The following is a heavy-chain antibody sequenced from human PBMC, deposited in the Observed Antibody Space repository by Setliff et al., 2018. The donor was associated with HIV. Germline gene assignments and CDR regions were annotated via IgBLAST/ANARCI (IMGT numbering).Heavy chain of an antibody. V-gene: IGHV4-59*01. J-gene: IGHJ4*02. D-gene: IGHD1-1*01. Sequence: SETLSLTCTVSGGSISTYFWSWVRQTPGKGLEWIGYIYYTGSTSYNPSFRSRVTISVDTSKNQFSLMLDSVTAADTAVYYCARNSQKGIQPHLLASWGPGTRVTVSS. CDR2: IYYTGST. CDR1: GGSISTYF. CDR3: ARNSQKGIQPHLLAS.